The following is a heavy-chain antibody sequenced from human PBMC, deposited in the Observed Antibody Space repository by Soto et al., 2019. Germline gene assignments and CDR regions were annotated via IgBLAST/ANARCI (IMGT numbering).Heavy chain of an antibody. CDR2: ISAYNGNT. CDR3: ARVIPPFDY. D-gene: IGHD2-21*01. CDR1: GYTFTSYG. Sequence: QVQLVQSGAEVKKPGASVKVSCKASGYTFTSYGISWVRQATVQGLEWMGRISAYNGNTNYAEKLQGRVTMTTDTSTSTAYMELMSLRSAATALYYWARVIPPFDYWGQGTLVTVSS. V-gene: IGHV1-18*01. J-gene: IGHJ4*02.